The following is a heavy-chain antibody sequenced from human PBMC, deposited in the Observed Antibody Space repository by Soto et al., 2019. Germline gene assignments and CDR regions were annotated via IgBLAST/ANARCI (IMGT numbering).Heavy chain of an antibody. Sequence: GGSLRLSCAASGFTFSSYSMNWVRQAPGKGLEWVSSISSSSSYIYYADSVKGRFTISRDNAKNSLYLQMNSLRAEDTAVYYCARGATMAYYYYYYGMDVWGQGTTVTASS. V-gene: IGHV3-21*01. CDR2: ISSSSSYI. D-gene: IGHD5-12*01. CDR1: GFTFSSYS. J-gene: IGHJ6*02. CDR3: ARGATMAYYYYYYGMDV.